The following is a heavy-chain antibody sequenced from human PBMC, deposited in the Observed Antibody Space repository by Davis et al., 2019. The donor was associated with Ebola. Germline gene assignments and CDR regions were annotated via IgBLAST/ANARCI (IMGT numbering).Heavy chain of an antibody. CDR2: TRNKASGYST. V-gene: IGHV3-72*01. J-gene: IGHJ4*02. CDR1: GFTFSDYY. D-gene: IGHD6-13*01. CDR3: ARARSSSWRDFDY. Sequence: PGGSLRLSCAASGFTFSDYYMSWIRQAPGKGLEWVARTRNKASGYSTEYAASVRGRFTISRDDSHNSLHLQMNSLTIEDTALYYCARARSSSWRDFDYWGQGTLVTVSS.